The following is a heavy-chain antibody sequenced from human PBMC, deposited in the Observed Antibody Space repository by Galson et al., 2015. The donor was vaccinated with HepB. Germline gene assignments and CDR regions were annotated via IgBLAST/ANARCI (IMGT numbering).Heavy chain of an antibody. CDR3: ARGRMVRGLSLRYDAVDI. V-gene: IGHV3-30*04. CDR2: ISFDGFNK. CDR1: GFTFSSYA. Sequence: SLRLSCAGSGFTFSSYAMHWVRQAPGKGLERVAVISFDGFNKYYADSVKGRFTISRDKSKNTLYLQIISLGAEDTDVYYCARGRMVRGLSLRYDAVDIWGQGTMVTVSS. J-gene: IGHJ3*02. D-gene: IGHD3-10*01.